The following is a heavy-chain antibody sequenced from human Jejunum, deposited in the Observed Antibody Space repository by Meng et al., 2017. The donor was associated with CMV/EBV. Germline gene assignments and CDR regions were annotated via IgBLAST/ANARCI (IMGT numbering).Heavy chain of an antibody. Sequence: SCAASGFTFSTYDMHWVRQATGKGLAWVSVIGPVGDTYYPDSVKGRFTISREHAKNSLYLQMNSLRAGDTAVYYCARDGGLGAFDIWGQGTMVTVSS. CDR2: IGPVGDT. CDR3: ARDGGLGAFDI. D-gene: IGHD3-16*01. V-gene: IGHV3-13*01. J-gene: IGHJ3*02. CDR1: GFTFSTYD.